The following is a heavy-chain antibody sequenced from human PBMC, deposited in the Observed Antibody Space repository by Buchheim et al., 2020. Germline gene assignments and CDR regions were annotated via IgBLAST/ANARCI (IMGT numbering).Heavy chain of an antibody. CDR3: AKDGSGFYLGRNDAFDI. V-gene: IGHV3-74*01. CDR1: GFTFSSYV. CDR2: LSHDGVNP. Sequence: EVQLVESGGGLVQPGGSLRLSCAASGFTFSSYVMHWVRQVPGKGLEWVSRLSHDGVNPSYADSVKGRFTISRANAKNTLYLQMNSLRAEDTAVYYCAKDGSGFYLGRNDAFDIWGQGT. J-gene: IGHJ3*02. D-gene: IGHD3-22*01.